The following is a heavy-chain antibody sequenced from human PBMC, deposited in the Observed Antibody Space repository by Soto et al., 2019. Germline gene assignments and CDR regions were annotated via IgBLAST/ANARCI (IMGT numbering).Heavy chain of an antibody. CDR1: GGSISSGDYY. CDR2: IYYSGST. CDR3: ARDWPLYDFPDAFDT. V-gene: IGHV4-30-4*01. Sequence: SETLSLTCTVSGGSISSGDYYWSWIRRPPGKGLEWIGYIYYSGSTYYNPSLKSRVTISVDTSKNQFSLKLSSVTAADTAVYYCARDWPLYDFPDAFDTWGQGTMVTVSS. J-gene: IGHJ3*02. D-gene: IGHD3-3*01.